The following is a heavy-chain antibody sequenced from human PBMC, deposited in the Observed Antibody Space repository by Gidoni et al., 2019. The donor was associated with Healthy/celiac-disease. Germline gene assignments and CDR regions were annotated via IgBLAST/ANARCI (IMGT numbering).Heavy chain of an antibody. J-gene: IGHJ5*02. D-gene: IGHD6-6*01. CDR2: ISWNSGSI. CDR1: GFVFDDYA. Sequence: EVPLVESGGGLVQPGRSLRLSCTASGFVFDDYAMHWVRLAPGKGVEWVSGISWNSGSIGYADSVKGRFTISRDNAKNSLYLQMNSLRAEDTALYYCAKDRSSSPVGWFDPWGQGTLVTVSS. V-gene: IGHV3-9*01. CDR3: AKDRSSSPVGWFDP.